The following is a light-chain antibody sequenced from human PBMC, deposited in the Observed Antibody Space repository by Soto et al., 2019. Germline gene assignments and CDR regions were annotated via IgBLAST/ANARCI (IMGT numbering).Light chain of an antibody. Sequence: DIQMTQSPSTLSASVGDRVTITCRASQSISTWLAWYQQKPGLAPKLLIYRASRLESGVPSTFSASGSETEFTLTVTSPQPDDFATYYCQQYQKIPWTFGQGTKVEVK. CDR2: RAS. J-gene: IGKJ1*01. V-gene: IGKV1-5*03. CDR1: QSISTW. CDR3: QQYQKIPWT.